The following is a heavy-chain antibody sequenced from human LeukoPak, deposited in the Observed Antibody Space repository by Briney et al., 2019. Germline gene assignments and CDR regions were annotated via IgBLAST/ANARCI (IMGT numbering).Heavy chain of an antibody. CDR1: GYTFTGYY. CDR3: ARDRGARTGDFDY. CDR2: INPNSGGT. Sequence: ASVKVSCEASGYTFTGYYMHWVRQAPGQGLEWMGWINPNSGGTNYAQKFQGWVTMTRDTSISTAYMELSRLRSDDTAVYYCARDRGARTGDFDYWGQGTLVTVSS. V-gene: IGHV1-2*04. D-gene: IGHD3-10*01. J-gene: IGHJ4*02.